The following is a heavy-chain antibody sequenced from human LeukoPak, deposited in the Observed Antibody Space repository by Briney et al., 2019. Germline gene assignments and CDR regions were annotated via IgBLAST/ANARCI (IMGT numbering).Heavy chain of an antibody. J-gene: IGHJ4*02. CDR3: AHRQGFNCFGY. V-gene: IGHV2-5*02. Sequence: ESGPTPVKPTQTLTLTCTFSGFSLSTSGVGVGWIRQPPGKALEWLALIYWDDDKRYSPSLKSRLTITKDTSKNQVVLTMTDMDPVDTATYYCAHRQGFNCFGYWGQGTLVTVSS. CDR1: GFSLSTSGVG. D-gene: IGHD2-15*01. CDR2: IYWDDDK.